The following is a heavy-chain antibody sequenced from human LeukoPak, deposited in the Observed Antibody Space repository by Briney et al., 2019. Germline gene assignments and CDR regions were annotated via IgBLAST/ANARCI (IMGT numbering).Heavy chain of an antibody. J-gene: IGHJ4*02. CDR2: FDPEDGGT. CDR1: GYTLTELS. D-gene: IGHD2-2*01. Sequence: ASVKVSCKVSGYTLTELSMHWVRQAPGKGLGWMGGFDPEDGGTIYAQKFQGRVTMTEDTSTDTAYMELSSLRSEDTAVYYCATVLVHGASFDYWGQGTLVTASS. V-gene: IGHV1-24*01. CDR3: ATVLVHGASFDY.